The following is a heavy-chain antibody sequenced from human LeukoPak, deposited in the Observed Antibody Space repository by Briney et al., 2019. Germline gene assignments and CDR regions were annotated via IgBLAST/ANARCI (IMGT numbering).Heavy chain of an antibody. J-gene: IGHJ3*02. Sequence: PSETLSLTCTLSGGSISSGSYYWNWIRQPAGKGLELIGRIYSSGRTNYNPSLKSRVTISVDTSKNQFSLKLSSVTAADTAVYYCARDGDYDFLHDAFDXWGHGTMVTVSS. V-gene: IGHV4-61*02. D-gene: IGHD4-17*01. CDR1: GGSISSGSYY. CDR2: IYSSGRT. CDR3: ARDGDYDFLHDAFDX.